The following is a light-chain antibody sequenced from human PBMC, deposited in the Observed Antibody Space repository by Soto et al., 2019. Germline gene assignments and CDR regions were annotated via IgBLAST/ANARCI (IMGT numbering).Light chain of an antibody. CDR3: KRRSNWPPWWT. CDR1: QSVSSY. V-gene: IGKV3-11*01. Sequence: EIVLTQSPATLSLSTGERATLSCRASQSVSSYLAWYQQKPGQAPRLLIYDASNRATAIPARFSGTVSGTDFTLPISSLVLENFTVYYGKRRSNWPPWWTFGQGTKV. J-gene: IGKJ1*01. CDR2: DAS.